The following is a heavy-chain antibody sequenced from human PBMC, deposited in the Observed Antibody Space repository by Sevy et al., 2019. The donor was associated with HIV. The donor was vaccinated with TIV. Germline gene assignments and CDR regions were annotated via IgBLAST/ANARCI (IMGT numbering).Heavy chain of an antibody. CDR2: ISDNGRNQ. J-gene: IGHJ4*02. CDR1: GFSLSDHV. CDR3: ARFVGYCSGGRCSIIDF. Sequence: GGSLRLSCAASGFSLSDHVVSWVRQTPGKGLEWLAVISDNGRNQYYANSVKGRFTISKDDSKNTLYLQLNSLRAEDTAVYYCARFVGYCSGGRCSIIDFWGQGTLVTVSS. V-gene: IGHV3-30*04. D-gene: IGHD2-15*01.